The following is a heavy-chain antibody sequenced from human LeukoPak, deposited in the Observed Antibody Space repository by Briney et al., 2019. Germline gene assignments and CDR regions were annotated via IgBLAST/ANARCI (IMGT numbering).Heavy chain of an antibody. V-gene: IGHV4-59*08. CDR2: IYYSGST. CDR1: GGSMSSYY. Sequence: AETLSLTCNVSGGSMSSYYWSWIRQPPGKGLEWIGYIYYSGSTNYNPSLESRVTISVDTSKNQFSLKLSSVTAADTAVYYCARLSTLKYYFDYWGQGTPVNVSS. CDR3: ARLSTLKYYFDY. D-gene: IGHD2/OR15-2a*01. J-gene: IGHJ4*02.